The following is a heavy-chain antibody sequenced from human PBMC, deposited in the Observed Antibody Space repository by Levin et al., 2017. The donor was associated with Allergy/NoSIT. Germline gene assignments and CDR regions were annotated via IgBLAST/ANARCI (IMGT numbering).Heavy chain of an antibody. CDR1: GFTFSSYA. Sequence: PGGSLRLSCAASGFTFSSYAMHWVRQAPGKGLEWVAVISYDGSNKYYADSVKGRFTISRDNSKNTLYLQMNSLRAEDTAVYYCARDDSSSRQLDYWGQGTLVTVSS. CDR3: ARDDSSSRQLDY. J-gene: IGHJ4*02. CDR2: ISYDGSNK. V-gene: IGHV3-30-3*01. D-gene: IGHD6-13*01.